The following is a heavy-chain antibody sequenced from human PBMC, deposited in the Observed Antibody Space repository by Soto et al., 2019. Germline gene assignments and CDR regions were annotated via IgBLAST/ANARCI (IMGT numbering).Heavy chain of an antibody. V-gene: IGHV1-18*01. CDR3: ARDLDIAAAGNWFDP. CDR2: ISAYNGNT. CDR1: GYTFTSYG. D-gene: IGHD6-13*01. J-gene: IGHJ5*02. Sequence: ASVKVSCKASGYTFTSYGISWVRQAPGQGLEWMGWISAYNGNTNYAQKLQGRVTMTTDTSTSIAYMELRSLRSDDTAVYYCARDLDIAAAGNWFDPWGQGTLVTVSS.